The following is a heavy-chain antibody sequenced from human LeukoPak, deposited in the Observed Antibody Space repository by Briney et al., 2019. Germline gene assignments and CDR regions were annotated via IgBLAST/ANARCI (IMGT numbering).Heavy chain of an antibody. D-gene: IGHD3-10*01. J-gene: IGHJ4*02. CDR2: IYWDDDK. CDR3: ARLPMVRGVEYFDY. CDR1: GFSLSTSGVG. V-gene: IGHV2-5*02. Sequence: SGPTLVKPTQTLTLTCTFSGFSLSTSGVGVGWIRQPPGEALEWLTLIYWDDDKRYSPSLKSRLTITKDTSKNQVVLRMTNMDPVDTGTYYCARLPMVRGVEYFDYWGQGTLVTVSS.